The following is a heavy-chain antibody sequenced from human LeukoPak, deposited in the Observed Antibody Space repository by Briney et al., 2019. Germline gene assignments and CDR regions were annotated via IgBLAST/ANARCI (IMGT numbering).Heavy chain of an antibody. CDR2: IEGGGDNI. CDR1: GFTFSDYW. CDR3: ARDHETPISLDS. Sequence: GGSLRLSCAASGFTFSDYWMHWVRQAPGKGLEWVSQIEGGGDNIRYVDSVKGRFTISRDNAKNTLFLQMDSLRVEDTAMYYCARDHETPISLDSWGQGIMVTVSS. J-gene: IGHJ4*02. V-gene: IGHV3-74*01.